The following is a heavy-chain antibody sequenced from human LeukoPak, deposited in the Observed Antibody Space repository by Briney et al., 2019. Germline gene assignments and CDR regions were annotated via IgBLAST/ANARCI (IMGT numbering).Heavy chain of an antibody. D-gene: IGHD3-22*01. V-gene: IGHV3-23*01. Sequence: GGSLRLSCAASGFTFSSYGMTWVCQAPGKGLEWVSAISGSGSGGSTYYADSVKGRFTISRDNSKNTVYLQMNSLRGEDTAVYYCAKDQPYYYDSSGPYAFDIWGQGTMVTVSS. J-gene: IGHJ3*02. CDR1: GFTFSSYG. CDR2: ISGSGSGGST. CDR3: AKDQPYYYDSSGPYAFDI.